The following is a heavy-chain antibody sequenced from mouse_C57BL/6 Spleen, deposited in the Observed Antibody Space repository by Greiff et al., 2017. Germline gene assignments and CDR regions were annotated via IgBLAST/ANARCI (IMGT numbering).Heavy chain of an antibody. CDR1: GYSITSGYY. V-gene: IGHV3-6*01. CDR2: ISYDGSN. J-gene: IGHJ3*01. D-gene: IGHD2-4*01. CDR3: AVHHYDYLWFAY. Sequence: DVKLQESGPGLVKPSQSLSLTCSVTGYSITSGYYWNWIRQFPGNKLEWMGFISYDGSNNYNPSLKNRISITRDTSKTKFFLKLNALTTEDRATYYSAVHHYDYLWFAYWGQGTLVTVSA.